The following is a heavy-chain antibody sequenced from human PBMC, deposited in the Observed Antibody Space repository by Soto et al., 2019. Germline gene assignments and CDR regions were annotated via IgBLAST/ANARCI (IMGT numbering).Heavy chain of an antibody. D-gene: IGHD2-21*02. CDR1: GFTFSNYA. CDR3: ARERRGGNSGYYLDY. Sequence: QVQLVESGGGVVQPGRSLRLSCAASGFTFSNYAMHWVRQAPGKGLEWVTVISSDGNNKYYADSVKGRFTISRDNSKNTLYLQVISLRAEDTAVYYCARERRGGNSGYYLDYWGQGTLVTVPS. J-gene: IGHJ4*02. V-gene: IGHV3-30-3*01. CDR2: ISSDGNNK.